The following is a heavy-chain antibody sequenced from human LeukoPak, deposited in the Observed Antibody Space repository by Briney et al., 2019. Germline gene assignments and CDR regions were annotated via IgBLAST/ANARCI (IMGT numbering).Heavy chain of an antibody. Sequence: SPFRESGGSTHYADSVKGRFTISRDNAKNSLYLQMNSLRAEDTAVYYCAKNTASDYDYFDYWGQGTLVTVSS. CDR3: AKNTASDYDYFDY. D-gene: IGHD4-17*01. CDR2: FRESGGST. V-gene: IGHV3-23*01. J-gene: IGHJ4*02.